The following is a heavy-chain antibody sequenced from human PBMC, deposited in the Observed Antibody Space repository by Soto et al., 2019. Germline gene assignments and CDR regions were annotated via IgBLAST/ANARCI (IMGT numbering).Heavy chain of an antibody. CDR2: ISSSSSYI. CDR3: ARDVAAAAFIDY. J-gene: IGHJ4*02. D-gene: IGHD6-13*01. Sequence: PGGSLRLSCAASGFTFSSYSMNWVRQAPGKGLEWVSSISSSSSYIYYADSVKGRFTISRDNAKNSLYLQMNSLRAEDTAVYYCARDVAAAAFIDYWGQGTLVTVSS. V-gene: IGHV3-21*01. CDR1: GFTFSSYS.